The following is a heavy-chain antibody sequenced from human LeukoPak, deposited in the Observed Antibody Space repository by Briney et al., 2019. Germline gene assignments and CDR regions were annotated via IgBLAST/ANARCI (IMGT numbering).Heavy chain of an antibody. D-gene: IGHD6-13*01. CDR1: GFTFSSYA. J-gene: IGHJ4*01. V-gene: IGHV3-23*01. Sequence: PGGSLRLSCAASGFTFSSYAMSWVRQAPGKGLEWVSAISGSGGSTYYADSVKGRFTISRDNSKNTLYLQMSSLRDDDTAVYNSARDGTAADLYFDLWGQGTMVTVSS. CDR2: ISGSGGST. CDR3: ARDGTAADLYFDL.